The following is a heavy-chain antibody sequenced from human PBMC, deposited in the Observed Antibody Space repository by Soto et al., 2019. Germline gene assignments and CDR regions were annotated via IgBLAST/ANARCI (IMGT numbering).Heavy chain of an antibody. D-gene: IGHD2-21*01. CDR2: ISYDGRNK. V-gene: IGHV3-30*03. J-gene: IGHJ5*02. CDR1: GFVSNDYD. CDR3: SRGIKGGLDA. Sequence: ESGGGLVQPRRSLRISCATSGFVSNDYDIHWVRQAPGKGLAWLASISYDGRNKYYADSVKGRFTISRDNSKNTLSLQINSLGDEDTAVYYCSRGIKGGLDAWGPGTLVTVSS.